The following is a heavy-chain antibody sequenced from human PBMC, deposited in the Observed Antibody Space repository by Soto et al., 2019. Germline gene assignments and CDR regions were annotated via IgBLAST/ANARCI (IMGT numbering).Heavy chain of an antibody. J-gene: IGHJ4*02. CDR2: IRSYNNST. Sequence: QVQLVQSGAEVKKPGASVKVSCKASGYTFTSYGVNWVRQAPGQGLEWMGGIRSYNNSTNYAQKLQGRVTMTTDTSTNTAYMELRSLRSDDTAVYYCARHGNGDDYWGQGTLVTVSS. CDR3: ARHGNGDDY. CDR1: GYTFTSYG. D-gene: IGHD2-8*01. V-gene: IGHV1-18*01.